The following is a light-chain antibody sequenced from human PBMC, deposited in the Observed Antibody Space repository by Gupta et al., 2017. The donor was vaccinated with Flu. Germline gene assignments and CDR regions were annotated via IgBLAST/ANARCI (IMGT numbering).Light chain of an antibody. CDR2: AAS. CDR3: LQDYNSPWT. CDR1: QGIRND. J-gene: IGKJ1*01. V-gene: IGKV1-6*01. Sequence: AIQMTQSPSSLSASVGDRVTITCRASQGIRNDLGWYQQKPGKTPKLLIYAASSVQSGVPSRFSGSGSGTDFTLTISSLQPEDFATYYCLQDYNSPWTFGQGTKVEIK.